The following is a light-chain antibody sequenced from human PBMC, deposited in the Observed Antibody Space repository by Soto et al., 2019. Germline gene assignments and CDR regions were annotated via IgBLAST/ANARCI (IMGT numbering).Light chain of an antibody. J-gene: IGLJ1*01. Sequence: QSALTQPASVSGSPGQSITISCTGTSSDVGGYNYVSWYQQHPGKAPKVMIYDVSNRPSGVSNRFSGSKSGNTASLTFSGLQAEDEADYYCSSYTSRSSYVFGTGTKVTVL. CDR2: DVS. V-gene: IGLV2-14*03. CDR3: SSYTSRSSYV. CDR1: SSDVGGYNY.